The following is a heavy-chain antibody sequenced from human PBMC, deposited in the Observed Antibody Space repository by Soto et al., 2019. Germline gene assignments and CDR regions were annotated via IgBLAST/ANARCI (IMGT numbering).Heavy chain of an antibody. CDR1: GGSISSSSYY. V-gene: IGHV4-39*01. CDR2: IYYRGST. Sequence: QLQLQESGPGLVKPSETLSLTCTVSGGSISSSSYYWGWIRQPPGKGLEWIGSIYYRGSTYYNLPLKSRVTIPVDTSKNQFSLKLSSVTGADAAVYYCARLGTSSCFDPWGPGTLVTVSS. CDR3: ARLGTSSCFDP. D-gene: IGHD1-1*01. J-gene: IGHJ5*02.